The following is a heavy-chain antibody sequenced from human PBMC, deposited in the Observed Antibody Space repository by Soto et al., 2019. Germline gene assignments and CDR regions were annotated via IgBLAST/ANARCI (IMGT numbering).Heavy chain of an antibody. V-gene: IGHV4-59*01. Sequence: PSETLSLTCTVSGASFSSYYWSWIRQSPGKGLEWIAWIHHSGSTSYNPALRSRVTTSVDTSKNQFSLNLHSMTAADTAVYYCTRDRWLDYWGQGTLVTVSS. CDR3: TRDRWLDY. CDR1: GASFSSYY. CDR2: IHHSGST. J-gene: IGHJ4*02. D-gene: IGHD5-12*01.